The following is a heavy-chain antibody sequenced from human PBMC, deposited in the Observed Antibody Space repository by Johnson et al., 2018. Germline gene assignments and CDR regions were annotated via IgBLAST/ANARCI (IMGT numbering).Heavy chain of an antibody. V-gene: IGHV3-23*04. CDR3: AKVKDIVVVVAAPFDY. Sequence: VQLVESGGGLVQPGGSLRLSCAASGFTFSSYVVSWVRQAPGKGLEWVSTISGSGVNTYYTDSVKGRFTISRDNYKNTLYLQMNSLRVEDTAVYYCAKVKDIVVVVAAPFDYWGQGTLVTVSS. CDR2: ISGSGVNT. J-gene: IGHJ4*02. CDR1: GFTFSSYV. D-gene: IGHD2-15*01.